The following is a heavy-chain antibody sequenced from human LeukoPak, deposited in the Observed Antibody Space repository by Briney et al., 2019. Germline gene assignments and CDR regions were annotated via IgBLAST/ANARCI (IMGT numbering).Heavy chain of an antibody. CDR3: AKERTLYYYYLDV. D-gene: IGHD2-2*01. V-gene: IGHV3-30*02. Sequence: GGSLRLSCAASGFTFSSYGMHWVRQAPGKGLEWVAFIRYDGSNKYYADSVKGRFTISRDNSKNTLYLQMNSLRAEDTAVYYCAKERTLYYYYLDVWGKGTTVTVSS. CDR1: GFTFSSYG. J-gene: IGHJ6*03. CDR2: IRYDGSNK.